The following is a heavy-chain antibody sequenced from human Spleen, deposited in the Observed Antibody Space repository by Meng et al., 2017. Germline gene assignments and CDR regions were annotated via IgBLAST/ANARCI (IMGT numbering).Heavy chain of an antibody. V-gene: IGHV3-23*01. Sequence: LSLTCAASGFMFSGYAMTWVRQAPGRGLEWVSSISGGYGGTTYYANSLKGRFTISRDNSKNTLYLQMNSLRVEDTAVYYCAKDRRGRMEPRDYWGQGTLVTVSS. D-gene: IGHD1-14*01. CDR3: AKDRRGRMEPRDY. CDR1: GFMFSGYA. CDR2: ISGGYGGTT. J-gene: IGHJ4*02.